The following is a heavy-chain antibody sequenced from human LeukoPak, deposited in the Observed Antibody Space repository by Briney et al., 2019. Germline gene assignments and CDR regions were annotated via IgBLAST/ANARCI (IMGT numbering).Heavy chain of an antibody. CDR2: IHHSGST. D-gene: IGHD6-25*01. CDR1: GGSFSGYY. CDR3: ARGGPHYLARLDPFDF. J-gene: IGHJ4*02. Sequence: SETLSLTCAVYGGSFSGYYWTWIRQPPGKGLEWIGEIHHSGSTNYNPSLKSRVTISVDTSKNQFSLKLSSVTAADTTVYYCARGGPHYLARLDPFDFWGQGTLVTVSS. V-gene: IGHV4-34*01.